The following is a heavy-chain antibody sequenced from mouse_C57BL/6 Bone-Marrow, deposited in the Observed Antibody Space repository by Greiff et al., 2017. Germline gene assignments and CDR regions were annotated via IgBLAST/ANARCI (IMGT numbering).Heavy chain of an antibody. Sequence: EVKLMESGGGLVKPGGSLKLSCAASGFTFSDYGMHWVRQAPEKGLEWVAYISSGSSTIYYADTVKGRFTISRDNAKNTLFLQMTSRRSEDTAMYYCARGPDDWGQGTTLTVSS. V-gene: IGHV5-17*01. CDR2: ISSGSSTI. CDR3: ARGPDD. CDR1: GFTFSDYG. J-gene: IGHJ2*01.